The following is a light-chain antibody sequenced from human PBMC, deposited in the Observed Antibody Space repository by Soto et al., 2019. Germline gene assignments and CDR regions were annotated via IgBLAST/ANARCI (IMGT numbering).Light chain of an antibody. V-gene: IGKV3-15*01. Sequence: EMVMTQSPATLFVSPGERATLSCRASQNLSRNLAWYQQQPGQAPRLLIFYASTRATGIPARFSGSGSGTDLTLTISSLQSEDFAVYYCQQYDKWPHTFGQGTKLEIK. CDR3: QQYDKWPHT. CDR2: YAS. CDR1: QNLSRN. J-gene: IGKJ2*01.